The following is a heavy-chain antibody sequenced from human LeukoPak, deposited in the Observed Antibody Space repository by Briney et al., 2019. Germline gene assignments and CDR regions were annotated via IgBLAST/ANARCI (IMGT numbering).Heavy chain of an antibody. D-gene: IGHD3-16*01. Sequence: HPGGSLRLSCAVSGFSVTTNDMSWVRQAPGKGLEWVSVIYSGERTYYAASVKGRFTISRDNSKNTLYLQMNNLRAEDTAIYYCAKNWGDDWGQGNLVTVSS. CDR2: IYSGERT. CDR3: AKNWGDD. CDR1: GFSVTTND. J-gene: IGHJ4*02. V-gene: IGHV3-53*01.